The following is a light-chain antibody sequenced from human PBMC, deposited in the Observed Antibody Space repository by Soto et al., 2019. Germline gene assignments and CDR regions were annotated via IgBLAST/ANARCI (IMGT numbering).Light chain of an antibody. CDR1: TGAVTSGYY. J-gene: IGLJ2*01. Sequence: QTVVTQEPSLTVSPGGTVTLTCASSTGAVTSGYYPNWFQRKPGQAPRAVIYGTSNKQSWNPARFSGSLLGGKAALTLSGVQPEDEADYYCLLYYGGAQPHVVFGGGTKLTVL. CDR3: LLYYGGAQPHVV. CDR2: GTS. V-gene: IGLV7-43*01.